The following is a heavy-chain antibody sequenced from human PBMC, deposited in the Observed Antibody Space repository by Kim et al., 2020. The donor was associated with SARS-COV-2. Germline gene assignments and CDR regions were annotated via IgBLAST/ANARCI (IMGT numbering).Heavy chain of an antibody. V-gene: IGHV3-30*07. Sequence: VKGRIPISRDNSKNTLYLQMNSLRAEDTAVYYCARDWGYCSSTSCENFDYWGQGTLVTVAS. J-gene: IGHJ4*02. CDR3: ARDWGYCSSTSCENFDY. D-gene: IGHD2-2*01.